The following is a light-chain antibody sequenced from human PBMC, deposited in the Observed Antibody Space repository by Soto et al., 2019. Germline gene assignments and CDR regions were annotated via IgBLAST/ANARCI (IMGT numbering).Light chain of an antibody. CDR1: CSDVGGSNF. J-gene: IGLJ1*01. CDR3: VSYTSSTTYV. Sequence: QSVLTQPASVSDSPGQSITISCTGTCSDVGGSNFVSWYQQHPGKPPKLIIYDVANRPSGVSNRFSGSKSGSTASLIISRLQTEDEADYYCVSYTSSTTYVFGTGTKLTVL. CDR2: DVA. V-gene: IGLV2-14*03.